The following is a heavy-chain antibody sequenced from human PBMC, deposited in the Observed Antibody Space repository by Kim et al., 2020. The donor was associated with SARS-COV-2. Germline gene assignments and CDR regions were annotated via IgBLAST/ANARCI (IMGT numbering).Heavy chain of an antibody. J-gene: IGHJ3*02. CDR2: IYRSGST. CDR3: ARDLTPSTYAFDI. CDR1: GGSISSGAYY. V-gene: IGHV4-31*03. Sequence: SETLSLTCTVSGGSISSGAYYWNWIRQHPGKGLEWIGYIYRSGSTYYNPSLKSRVTISVDTSKNQYFLTLSSVTAADTAVYYCARDLTPSTYAFDILVQG.